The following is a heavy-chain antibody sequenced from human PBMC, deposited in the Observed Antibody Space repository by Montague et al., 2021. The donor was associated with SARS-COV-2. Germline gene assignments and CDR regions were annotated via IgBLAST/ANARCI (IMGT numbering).Heavy chain of an antibody. CDR3: TRGIDSYKTGY. CDR1: DGSVISTYPH. CDR2: LFHIDTA. V-gene: IGHV4-61*01. Sequence: SETLSLTCTVSDGSVISTYPHWHWVRQSPGRGLEWIGGYLFHIDTADYNASLRSRGTISVDTSKNQFSLKLTSVTAADTAVYYCTRGIDSYKTGYWGQGIQVTVSS. D-gene: IGHD6-13*01. J-gene: IGHJ4*02.